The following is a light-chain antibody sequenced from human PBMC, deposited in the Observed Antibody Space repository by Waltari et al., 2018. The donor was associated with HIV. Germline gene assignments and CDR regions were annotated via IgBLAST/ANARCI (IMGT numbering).Light chain of an antibody. J-gene: IGLJ2*01. Sequence: QSALTQPPSVSGAPGQRVTISCTGNRSNIGAGYFVHWYQHLPGTAPKLLVYSDSNRHAGVHDRCSGSKSGTSASLVSTGLQAEDEADYYCQSYDSSLRASVVGGGTKLTVL. CDR2: SDS. CDR3: QSYDSSLRASV. CDR1: RSNIGAGYF. V-gene: IGLV1-40*01.